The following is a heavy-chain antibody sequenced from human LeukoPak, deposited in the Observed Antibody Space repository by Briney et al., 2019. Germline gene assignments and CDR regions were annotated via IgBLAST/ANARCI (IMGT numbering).Heavy chain of an antibody. V-gene: IGHV3-23*01. CDR2: ISGGGDST. CDR3: AKWSSSSWYDY. CDR1: AFTFSSYA. J-gene: IGHJ4*02. D-gene: IGHD6-13*01. Sequence: GGSLRLSCAASAFTFSSYAMSWVRQAPGKGLEWVSAISGGGDSTYYADSVKGRFTISRDNPKNTLYLQMNSLRAEDTAIYYCAKWSSSSWYDYWGQGTLVTVSS.